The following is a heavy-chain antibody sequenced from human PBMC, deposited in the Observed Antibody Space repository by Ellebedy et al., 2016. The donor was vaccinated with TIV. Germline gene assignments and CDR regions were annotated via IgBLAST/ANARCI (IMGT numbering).Heavy chain of an antibody. D-gene: IGHD4-17*01. CDR2: ISSSTTTI. J-gene: IGHJ4*02. Sequence: GESLKISXAASGFTFSSYSMNWVRQTPGKGLEWVAYISSSTTTISYADSVKGRFTISRDNAKNSLYLQMNGLRAEDTAVYFCARGRDYAFDYWGQGSLVTVSS. CDR3: ARGRDYAFDY. CDR1: GFTFSSYS. V-gene: IGHV3-48*01.